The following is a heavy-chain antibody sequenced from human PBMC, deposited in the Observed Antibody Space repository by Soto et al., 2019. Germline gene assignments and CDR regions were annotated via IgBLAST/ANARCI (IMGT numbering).Heavy chain of an antibody. CDR3: ASGAAFYYDTSRY. J-gene: IGHJ4*02. CDR1: GFSFSSYA. Sequence: GGSLRLSCTASGFSFSSYAMSWVRQAPGGGLEWVSFVGGGGGTTFSADSVKGRFTISRDNSKNTVYLQMSSLRPEDTAVYYCASGAAFYYDTSRYWGQGTLVTVSS. V-gene: IGHV3-23*01. D-gene: IGHD3-22*01. CDR2: VGGGGGTT.